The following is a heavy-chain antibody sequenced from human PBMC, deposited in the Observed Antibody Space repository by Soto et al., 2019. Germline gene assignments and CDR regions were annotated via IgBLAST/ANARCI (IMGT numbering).Heavy chain of an antibody. D-gene: IGHD1-1*01. CDR1: DGSISTYY. V-gene: IGHV4-4*07. J-gene: IGHJ4*02. Sequence: SETLSLTCTVSDGSISTYYWSWIRQPAGKELEWIGHVFTSGITNYNPSVESRVSMSVDTSKNQFSLRLYSVTAADTAVYYCVRGPYNYNSRYFDYWGQGTLVTVSS. CDR2: VFTSGIT. CDR3: VRGPYNYNSRYFDY.